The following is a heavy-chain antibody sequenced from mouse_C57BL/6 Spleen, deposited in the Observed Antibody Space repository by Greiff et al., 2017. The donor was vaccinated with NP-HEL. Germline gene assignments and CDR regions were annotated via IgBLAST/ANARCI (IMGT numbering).Heavy chain of an antibody. V-gene: IGHV1-54*01. CDR2: INPGSGGT. D-gene: IGHD2-4*01. Sequence: QVQLQQSGAELVRPGTSVKVSCKASGYAFTNYLIEWVKQRPGQGLEWIGVINPGSGGTNYNEKFKGKATLTADKSSSTAYMQLSSLTSEDSAVYFCVRGYDYDGGYWGQGTTLTVSS. J-gene: IGHJ2*01. CDR3: VRGYDYDGGY. CDR1: GYAFTNYL.